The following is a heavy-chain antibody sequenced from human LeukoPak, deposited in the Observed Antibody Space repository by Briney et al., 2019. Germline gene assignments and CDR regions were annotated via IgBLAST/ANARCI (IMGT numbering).Heavy chain of an antibody. D-gene: IGHD3-9*01. V-gene: IGHV1-8*01. J-gene: IGHJ4*02. CDR2: MNPNSGNT. CDR3: ARVLSRYYDILTGYRDLYYFDY. CDR1: GYTFTSYD. Sequence: ASVKVSCKASGYTFTSYDINWVRQANGQGLEWMGWMNPNSGNTGYAQKFQGRVTMTRNTSISTAYMELSSLRSEDTAVYYCARVLSRYYDILTGYRDLYYFDYWGQGTLVTVSS.